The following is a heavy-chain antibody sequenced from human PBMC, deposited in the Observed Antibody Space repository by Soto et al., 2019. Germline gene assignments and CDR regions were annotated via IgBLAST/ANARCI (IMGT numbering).Heavy chain of an antibody. Sequence: GVLRLSCAASGFSISNFWMSWVRQAPGKGLEWVANIKQDGSEKYYVDSVKGRFTISRDNAKNSLYLQMNSLRAEDTAMYYCTSSFYYDTSGYDWGQGTLVTVSS. CDR1: GFSISNFW. D-gene: IGHD3-22*01. V-gene: IGHV3-7*01. J-gene: IGHJ4*02. CDR2: IKQDGSEK. CDR3: TSSFYYDTSGYD.